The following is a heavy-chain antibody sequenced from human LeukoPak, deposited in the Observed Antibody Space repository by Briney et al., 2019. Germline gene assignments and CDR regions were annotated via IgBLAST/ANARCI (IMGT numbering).Heavy chain of an antibody. CDR1: GASISPYY. V-gene: IGHV4-59*12. J-gene: IGHJ4*02. D-gene: IGHD3-3*01. CDR2: IHYSGNT. CDR3: ARGGVTIFGVGFDY. Sequence: SETLSLTCTVSGASISPYYWSWFRQPPGKGLEWIGYIHYSGNTDYNPSLKSRVTTSVDTSKNQFSLQLNSVTPEDTAVYYCARGGVTIFGVGFDYWGQGTLVTVSS.